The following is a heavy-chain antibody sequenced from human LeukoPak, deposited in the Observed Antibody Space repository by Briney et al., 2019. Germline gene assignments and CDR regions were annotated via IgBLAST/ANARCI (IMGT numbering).Heavy chain of an antibody. CDR1: GGTFSSSA. D-gene: IGHD3-10*01. V-gene: IGHV1-3*01. CDR2: INAGNGNT. J-gene: IGHJ4*02. Sequence: GASVKVSCKASGGTFSSSAMHWVRQAPGQRLEWMGWINAGNGNTKYSQKFQGRVTITRDTSASTAYMELSSLRSEDTAVYYCAKMTTGKFDFWGQGTLVTVSS. CDR3: AKMTTGKFDF.